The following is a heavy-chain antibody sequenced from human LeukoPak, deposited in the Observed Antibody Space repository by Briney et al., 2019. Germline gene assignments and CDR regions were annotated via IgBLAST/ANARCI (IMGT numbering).Heavy chain of an antibody. CDR2: INPTGTGT. CDR3: AREEYGGYFDY. J-gene: IGHJ4*02. CDR1: GYTFINYY. Sequence: EASVKVSCKASGYTFINYYMHWVRQAPGQGLEWMGLINPTGTGTNYAQKFRGRVTMTRDTSTTTVYMELSSLTSEDTAVYYCAREEYGGYFDYWGQGTLVTVSS. D-gene: IGHD2-21*01. V-gene: IGHV1-46*01.